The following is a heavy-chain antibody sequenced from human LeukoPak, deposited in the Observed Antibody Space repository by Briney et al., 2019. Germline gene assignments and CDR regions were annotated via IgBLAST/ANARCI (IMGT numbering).Heavy chain of an antibody. CDR2: ISSSSSYI. CDR1: GFTFSSYS. J-gene: IGHJ6*03. Sequence: GGSLRLSCAASGFTFSSYSMNWVRQAPGKGLEWVSSISSSSSYIYYADSVKGRFTISRDNAKNSLYLQMNSLRAEDTAVYYCARDRARWVVPAAKRDYYYYMDVWGKGTTVTISS. CDR3: ARDRARWVVPAAKRDYYYYMDV. D-gene: IGHD2-2*01. V-gene: IGHV3-21*01.